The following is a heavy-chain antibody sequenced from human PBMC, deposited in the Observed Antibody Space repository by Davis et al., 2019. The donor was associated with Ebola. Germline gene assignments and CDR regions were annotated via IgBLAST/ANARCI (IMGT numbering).Heavy chain of an antibody. CDR2: ISYDGKNN. J-gene: IGHJ4*02. V-gene: IGHV3-30*04. D-gene: IGHD3-9*01. CDR1: GFNFNTYP. CDR3: ARALALTSYYAVFDN. Sequence: GESLKISCAASGFNFNTYPMHWVRQAPGKGLVWLAVISYDGKNNYTADSVKGRFTISRDKSKNTLYLQMNSLRADDTAIYYCARALALTSYYAVFDNWGQGTLVTGSS.